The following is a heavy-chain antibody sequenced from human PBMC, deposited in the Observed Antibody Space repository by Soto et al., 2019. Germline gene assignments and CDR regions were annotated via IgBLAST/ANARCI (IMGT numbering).Heavy chain of an antibody. V-gene: IGHV3-23*01. D-gene: IGHD3-22*01. CDR2: ISGSGGST. CDR3: AKSYKYYYDSSGAFDI. Sequence: GGSMRLSCAASGFTFSSYAMSWVRQAPGKGLEWVSAISGSGGSTYYADSVKGRFTISRDNSKNTLYLQMNSLRAEDTAVYYCAKSYKYYYDSSGAFDIWGQGTMVTVSS. CDR1: GFTFSSYA. J-gene: IGHJ3*02.